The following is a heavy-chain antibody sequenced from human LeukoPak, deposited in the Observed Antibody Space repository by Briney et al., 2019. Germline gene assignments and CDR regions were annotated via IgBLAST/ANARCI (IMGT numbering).Heavy chain of an antibody. CDR2: ISAYNGNT. CDR3: ATGPASSGREKLDY. D-gene: IGHD6-19*01. V-gene: IGHV1-18*01. J-gene: IGHJ4*02. Sequence: EASVKVSCKASGYTFTSYGISWVRQAPGQGLEWMGWISAYNGNTIYAQKFQGRVTMTEDTSTDTAYMELSSLRSEDTAVYYCATGPASSGREKLDYWGQGTLVTVSS. CDR1: GYTFTSYG.